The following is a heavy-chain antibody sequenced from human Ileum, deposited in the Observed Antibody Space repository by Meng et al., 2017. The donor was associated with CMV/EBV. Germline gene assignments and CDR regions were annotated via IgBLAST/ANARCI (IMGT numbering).Heavy chain of an antibody. J-gene: IGHJ5*02. D-gene: IGHD2-2*03. V-gene: IGHV3-48*03. Sequence: SCIASGFTFSFYEMNWVRQAPGKGLEWVSYISSSGSTMYYADSVKGRFTISRDNAKNSLYLQMNSLRAEDTALYYCARVGFYNWFDPWGQGTLVTVSS. CDR3: ARVGFYNWFDP. CDR1: GFTFSFYE. CDR2: ISSSGSTM.